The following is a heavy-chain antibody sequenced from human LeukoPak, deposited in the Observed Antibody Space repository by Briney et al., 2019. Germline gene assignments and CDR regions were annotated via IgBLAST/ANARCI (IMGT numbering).Heavy chain of an antibody. CDR1: GFTFSRYV. D-gene: IGHD6-6*01. CDR3: AIDKGTSYLSSFYY. Sequence: GGSLRLSCAASGFTFSRYVMHWVRQAPGKGLEWVAIISYDGSNEYYADSVKGRFTISRDNSKNTLSLQMNSLSAADTSVYYFAIDKGTSYLSSFYYWGQGTLVTVSS. CDR2: ISYDGSNE. J-gene: IGHJ4*02. V-gene: IGHV3-30*04.